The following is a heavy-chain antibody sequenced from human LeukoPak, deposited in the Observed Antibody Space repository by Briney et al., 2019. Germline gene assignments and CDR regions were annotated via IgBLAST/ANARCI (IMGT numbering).Heavy chain of an antibody. Sequence: SQSLSPTCTLSTGSITSAGNFWSWVRHHPGKGREWSGYLYYSENTYNNPSLKSRVTISIHTTKNHFSRKPRSVTAADTAVYYCARISGYDSSGNRLYYFDQWGQGTLVTVSS. V-gene: IGHV4-31*03. J-gene: IGHJ4*02. CDR2: LYYSENT. CDR1: TGSITSAGNF. D-gene: IGHD3-22*01. CDR3: ARISGYDSSGNRLYYFDQ.